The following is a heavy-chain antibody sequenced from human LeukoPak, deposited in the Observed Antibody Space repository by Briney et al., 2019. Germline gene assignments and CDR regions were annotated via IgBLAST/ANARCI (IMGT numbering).Heavy chain of an antibody. J-gene: IGHJ5*02. CDR1: GFTFSSYA. D-gene: IGHD2-2*01. CDR2: ISGSGGST. CDR3: AKEDRYCSSTSCYAQFDP. V-gene: IGHV3-23*01. Sequence: GGSLRLSCAASGFTFSSYAMSWVRQAPGKGLEWVSAISGSGGSTYHADSVKGRFTISRDNSKNTLYLQMNSLRAEDTAVYYCAKEDRYCSSTSCYAQFDPWGQGTLVTVSS.